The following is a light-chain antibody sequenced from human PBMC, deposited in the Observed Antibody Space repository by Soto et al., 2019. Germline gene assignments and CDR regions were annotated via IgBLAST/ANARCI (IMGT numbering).Light chain of an antibody. CDR2: DVS. Sequence: QSALTQPRSVSGSRGQSVTISCTGISSDVGGYNYVSWYQQHPGKAPRLIIYDVSKRPSGVPDRFSGSKSGNTASLTISGLQAEDEADYSCCSYAGSVSFVFGTGTKLTVL. CDR1: SSDVGGYNY. V-gene: IGLV2-11*01. CDR3: CSYAGSVSFV. J-gene: IGLJ1*01.